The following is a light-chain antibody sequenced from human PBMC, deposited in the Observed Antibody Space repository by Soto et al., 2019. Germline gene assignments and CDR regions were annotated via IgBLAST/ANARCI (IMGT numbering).Light chain of an antibody. Sequence: DIQMTQSPSSLSASVGDRVTITCQASQDIGTSLNWYQHIPGKAPKLLIYDASSLEIGVPSRFRGGGSGTHFALTISRLQPEDIGTYYCQHYDYLPPWTFGQGTKVEI. CDR2: DAS. CDR3: QHYDYLPPWT. CDR1: QDIGTS. V-gene: IGKV1-33*01. J-gene: IGKJ1*01.